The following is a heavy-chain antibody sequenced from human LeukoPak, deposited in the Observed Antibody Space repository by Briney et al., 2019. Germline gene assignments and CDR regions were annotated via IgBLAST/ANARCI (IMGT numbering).Heavy chain of an antibody. CDR2: ISSSSSYI. V-gene: IGHV3-21*01. J-gene: IGHJ4*02. CDR3: ARESCSSTSCYLMYGGGFDY. Sequence: PGGSLRLSCAASGFTFSSYSMNWVRQAPGKGLEWVSSISSSSSYIYYADSVKGRFTISRDNAKNSLYLQMNSLRAEDTAVYYCARESCSSTSCYLMYGGGFDYWGQGTLVTVSS. CDR1: GFTFSSYS. D-gene: IGHD2-2*01.